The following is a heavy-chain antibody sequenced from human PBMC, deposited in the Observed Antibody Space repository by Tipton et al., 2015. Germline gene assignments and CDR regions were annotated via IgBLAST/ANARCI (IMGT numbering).Heavy chain of an antibody. Sequence: TLSLTCTVSGGSISGNYWTWIRQPPGKELQWIGYIQYSGGTNYNPSLESRVSMSVDTSKTQFSLEMRSVTATDTAVYYCARFRFDYFDYWGHGTLVTVSS. V-gene: IGHV4-59*01. D-gene: IGHD3-3*01. CDR1: GGSISGNY. CDR3: ARFRFDYFDY. J-gene: IGHJ4*01. CDR2: IQYSGGT.